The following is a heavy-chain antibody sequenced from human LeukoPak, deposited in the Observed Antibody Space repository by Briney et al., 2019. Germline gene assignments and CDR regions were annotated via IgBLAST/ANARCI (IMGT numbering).Heavy chain of an antibody. CDR3: ARDSSPSDFWSGYSPYYDY. D-gene: IGHD3-3*01. CDR1: GFTFSSYS. Sequence: GGSLRLSCAASGFTFSSYSINWVRQAPGKGLEWVSSISSSSSYIYYADSVKGRFTTSRDNAKNSLYLQMNSLRAEDTAVYYRARDSSPSDFWSGYSPYYDYWGQGTLVTVSS. CDR2: ISSSSSYI. J-gene: IGHJ4*02. V-gene: IGHV3-21*01.